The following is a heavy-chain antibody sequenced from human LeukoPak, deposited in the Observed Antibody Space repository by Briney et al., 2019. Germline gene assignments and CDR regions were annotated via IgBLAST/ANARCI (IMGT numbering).Heavy chain of an antibody. CDR1: GFTFTSSA. D-gene: IGHD3-3*01. CDR2: IVVGSGNT. Sequence: ASVKVSCKASGFTFTSSAVQWVRQARGQRLEWIGWIVVGSGNTNYAQKFQERVTITRDMSTSTAYMELSSLRSEDTAVYYCAADPRFGVVITDYWGQGTLVTVSS. V-gene: IGHV1-58*01. J-gene: IGHJ4*02. CDR3: AADPRFGVVITDY.